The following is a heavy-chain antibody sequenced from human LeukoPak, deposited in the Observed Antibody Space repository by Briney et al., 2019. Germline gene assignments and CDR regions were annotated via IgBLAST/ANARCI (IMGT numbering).Heavy chain of an antibody. Sequence: ASVKVSCKVSGYTLTELSMHWVRQAPGKGLEWMGGFDPEDGETIYAQKFQGRVTMTEDTSTDTAYMELSSLRSEDTAVYYCASYYYDSSGYYYVGFSWGQGTLVTVSS. CDR1: GYTLTELS. V-gene: IGHV1-24*01. D-gene: IGHD3-22*01. J-gene: IGHJ4*02. CDR3: ASYYYDSSGYYYVGFS. CDR2: FDPEDGET.